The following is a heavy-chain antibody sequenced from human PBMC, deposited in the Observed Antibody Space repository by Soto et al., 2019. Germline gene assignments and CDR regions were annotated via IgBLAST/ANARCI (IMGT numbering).Heavy chain of an antibody. V-gene: IGHV4-31*03. J-gene: IGHJ4*02. D-gene: IGHD5-12*01. Sequence: SETLSLTCTVSGGSISSGGYYWSWIRQHPGKGLEWIGYIYYSGSTYYNPSLKSRVTISVDTSKNQFSLKLSSVTAADTAVYYCAREGRDGYNYWGQGTLVTVSS. CDR2: IYYSGST. CDR3: AREGRDGYNY. CDR1: GGSISSGGYY.